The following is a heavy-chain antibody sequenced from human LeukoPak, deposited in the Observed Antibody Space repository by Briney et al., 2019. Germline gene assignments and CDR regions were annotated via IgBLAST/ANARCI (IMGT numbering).Heavy chain of an antibody. Sequence: NPSESLSLTCTVSRGSVSSYYWSWMRQPAGKGLEWIGRIYTSVGINYNPSLKSRVTLSGDTSKKQFSLKLTSVTAADTAVYSCARERAYGWEPLPRYFDLWGRGTLVTVSS. CDR1: RGSVSSYY. J-gene: IGHJ2*01. D-gene: IGHD1-26*01. V-gene: IGHV4-4*07. CDR3: ARERAYGWEPLPRYFDL. CDR2: IYTSVGI.